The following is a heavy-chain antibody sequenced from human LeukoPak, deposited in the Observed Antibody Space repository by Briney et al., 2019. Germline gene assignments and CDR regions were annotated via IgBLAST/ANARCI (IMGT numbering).Heavy chain of an antibody. CDR3: ARAPPSTYYDFWSGDY. V-gene: IGHV4-38-2*01. D-gene: IGHD3-3*01. J-gene: IGHJ4*02. CDR1: GYSISSGYY. Sequence: SETLSLTCAVSGYSISSGYYWGWLRQPPRKGLEWIGSIYHNGNTYYNPSLKSRVTISVDTSKNEFSLKLNSVTAADTAVYYCARAPPSTYYDFWSGDYWGQGTLVTVSS. CDR2: IYHNGNT.